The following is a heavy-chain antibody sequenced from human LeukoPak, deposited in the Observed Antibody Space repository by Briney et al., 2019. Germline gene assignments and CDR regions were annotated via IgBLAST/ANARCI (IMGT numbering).Heavy chain of an antibody. V-gene: IGHV1-8*01. CDR2: MNPNSGNT. Sequence: ASVKVSCKASGYTFTSYDINWVRQATGQGLEWMGWMNPNSGNTGYAQEFQGRVTMTRNTSISTAYMELSSLRSEGTAVYYCARPLWSGYYPYYYYYMDVWGKGTTVTVSS. CDR1: GYTFTSYD. J-gene: IGHJ6*03. D-gene: IGHD3-3*01. CDR3: ARPLWSGYYPYYYYYMDV.